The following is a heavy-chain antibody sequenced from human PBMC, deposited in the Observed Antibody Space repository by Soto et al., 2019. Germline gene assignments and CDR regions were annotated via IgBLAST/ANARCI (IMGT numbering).Heavy chain of an antibody. D-gene: IGHD3-9*01. CDR1: EFTFDDYA. CDR2: ISWNSGSI. CDR3: AKDIRTYYDILTGYYKGPDDFDI. Sequence: GGSLRLSCAASEFTFDDYAMHWVRQAPGKGLEWVSGISWNSGSIGYADSVKGRFTISRDNAKNSLYLQMNSLRAEDTALYYCAKDIRTYYDILTGYYKGPDDFDIWGQGTMVTVSS. J-gene: IGHJ3*02. V-gene: IGHV3-9*01.